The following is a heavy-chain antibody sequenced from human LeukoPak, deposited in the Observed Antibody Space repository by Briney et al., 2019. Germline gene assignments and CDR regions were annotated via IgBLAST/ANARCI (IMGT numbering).Heavy chain of an antibody. V-gene: IGHV4-59*01. Sequence: SETLSLTCTVSGGSISSYYWSWIRQPPGKGLEWIGYIYYSGSTNYNPSLKSRVTISVDTSKNQFSLKLSSVTAADTAVYYCARTIGYCSGGSCHYYFDYWGQGTLVTVSS. CDR1: GGSISSYY. J-gene: IGHJ4*02. CDR3: ARTIGYCSGGSCHYYFDY. CDR2: IYYSGST. D-gene: IGHD2-15*01.